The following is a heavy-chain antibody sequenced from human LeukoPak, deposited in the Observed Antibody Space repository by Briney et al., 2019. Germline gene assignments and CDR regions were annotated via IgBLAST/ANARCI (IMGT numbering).Heavy chain of an antibody. J-gene: IGHJ3*02. CDR1: GGTFSSYA. Sequence: SVKVSCKASGGTFSSYAISWVRQAPGQGLEWMGGIIPIFGTANYAQKFQGRVTITADESTSTAYMELRSLRSDDTAVYYCARGLQENLAWLTAFSAFDIWGQGTMVTVSS. CDR3: ARGLQENLAWLTAFSAFDI. V-gene: IGHV1-69*01. CDR2: IIPIFGTA. D-gene: IGHD6-19*01.